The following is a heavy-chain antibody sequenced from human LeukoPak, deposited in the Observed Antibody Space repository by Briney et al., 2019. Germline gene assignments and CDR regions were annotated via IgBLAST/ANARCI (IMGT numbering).Heavy chain of an antibody. CDR1: GFSFGSYW. V-gene: IGHV3-74*01. D-gene: IGHD6-6*01. CDR3: ARGFVSAFDI. Sequence: GGSLRLSCAASGFSFGSYWMHWVRQAPGKGLVWVSRINTDGSITTYADSVQGRFTVSRDNANNTVYLHMNSLRDEDMAVYYCARGFVSAFDIWGQGTKVTVSS. J-gene: IGHJ3*02. CDR2: INTDGSIT.